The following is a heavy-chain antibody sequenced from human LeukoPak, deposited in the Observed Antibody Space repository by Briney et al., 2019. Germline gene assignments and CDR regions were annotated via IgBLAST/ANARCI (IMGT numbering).Heavy chain of an antibody. CDR3: ASPNEYDYVWGSYRFDY. Sequence: SAKVSCKASGGTFSSYAISWVRQAPGQGLEWMGGIIPIFGTANYAQKFQGRVTITADESTSTAYMELSSLRSEDTAVYYCASPNEYDYVWGSYRFDYWGQGTLVTVSS. D-gene: IGHD3-16*02. CDR1: GGTFSSYA. CDR2: IIPIFGTA. V-gene: IGHV1-69*13. J-gene: IGHJ4*02.